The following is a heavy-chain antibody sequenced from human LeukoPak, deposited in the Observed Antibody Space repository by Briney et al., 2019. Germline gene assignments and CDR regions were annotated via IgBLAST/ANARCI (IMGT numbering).Heavy chain of an antibody. J-gene: IGHJ4*02. CDR1: GFTLSSYW. CDR3: ARNQGSDLDY. V-gene: IGHV3-74*01. Sequence: GGSLTLSCAASGFTLSSYWMHWVRQAPGKGRVGDYRINSGGSTTTYPDYGTGRFTIPRDNAKNTLYLQMNSLRAEDTAVYYCARNQGSDLDYWGQGTLVTVSS. CDR2: INSGGSTT. D-gene: IGHD1-14*01.